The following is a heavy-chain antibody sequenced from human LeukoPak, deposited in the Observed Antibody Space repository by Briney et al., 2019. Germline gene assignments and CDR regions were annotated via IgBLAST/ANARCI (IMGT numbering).Heavy chain of an antibody. D-gene: IGHD6-13*01. Sequence: PGGSLRLSCAASGFTFSSYAMSWVRQAPGKGLEWVSAISNSGGSTFYADSVKGRFTISRDNSKNTLYLQMNSLRAEDTAVYYCAKKYSSSWFAQIDYWGQGTLVTVSS. CDR2: ISNSGGST. V-gene: IGHV3-23*01. CDR1: GFTFSSYA. CDR3: AKKYSSSWFAQIDY. J-gene: IGHJ4*02.